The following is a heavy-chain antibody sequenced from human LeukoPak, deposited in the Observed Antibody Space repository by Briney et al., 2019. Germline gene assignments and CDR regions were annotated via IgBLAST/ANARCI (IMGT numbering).Heavy chain of an antibody. J-gene: IGHJ2*01. D-gene: IGHD5-24*01. CDR1: GFTFSRYA. CDR2: IHSDGKT. CDR3: TRDKRFLHWYFDL. Sequence: GGSLRLSCAASGFTFSRYAMSWVRQAPGKGLEWVSVIHSDGKTYYADSVKGRFIISRDNSNNMVFLQMDSLRAEDTAFYYCTRDKRFLHWYFDLWGRGTLVTVSS. V-gene: IGHV3-66*01.